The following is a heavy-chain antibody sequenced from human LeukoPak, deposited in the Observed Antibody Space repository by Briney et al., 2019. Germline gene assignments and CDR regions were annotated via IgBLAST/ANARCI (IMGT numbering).Heavy chain of an antibody. J-gene: IGHJ4*02. Sequence: GGSLTLSCAASGFTFSSYSMNWVRQAPGKGLEWVSYISSSSSTIYYADTVKSRFTISRDNAKNSLYLQMNSLRAEDTVVYYCAREDQRYDFWSGYYDFDYWGQGTLVTVSS. CDR1: GFTFSSYS. CDR2: ISSSSSTI. V-gene: IGHV3-48*01. D-gene: IGHD3-3*01. CDR3: AREDQRYDFWSGYYDFDY.